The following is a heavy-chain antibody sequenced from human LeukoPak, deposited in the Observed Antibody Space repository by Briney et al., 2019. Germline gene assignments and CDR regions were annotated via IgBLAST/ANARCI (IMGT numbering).Heavy chain of an antibody. CDR1: GYSISSGYY. CDR3: ARDLFDDYGDPNAFDI. V-gene: IGHV4-38-2*02. J-gene: IGHJ3*02. D-gene: IGHD4-17*01. Sequence: SETLSLTCTVSGYSISSGYYWGWIRQPPGKGLEWIGSIYHSGSTYYNPSLKSRVTISVDTSKNQFSLKLSSVTAADTAVYYCARDLFDDYGDPNAFDIWGQGTMVTVSS. CDR2: IYHSGST.